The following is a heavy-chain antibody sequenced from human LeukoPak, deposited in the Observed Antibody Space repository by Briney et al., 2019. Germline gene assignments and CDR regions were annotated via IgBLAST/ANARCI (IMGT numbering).Heavy chain of an antibody. J-gene: IGHJ4*02. CDR1: GFTFSSYG. D-gene: IGHD5-12*01. CDR3: AKDSGDGYNLSWFDY. CDR2: ISYDGSNK. V-gene: IGHV3-30*18. Sequence: GGSLRLSCAASGFTFSSYGMHWVRQAPGKGLEWVAVISYDGSNKYYADSVKGRFTISRDNSKNTLYLRMNSLRAEDTAVYYCAKDSGDGYNLSWFDYWGQGTLVTVSS.